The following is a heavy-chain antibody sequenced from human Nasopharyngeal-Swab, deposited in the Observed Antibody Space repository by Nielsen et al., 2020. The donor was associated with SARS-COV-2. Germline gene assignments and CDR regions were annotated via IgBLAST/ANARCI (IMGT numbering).Heavy chain of an antibody. D-gene: IGHD5-24*01. J-gene: IGHJ4*02. CDR1: GFTFSSYS. V-gene: IGHV3-48*04. CDR3: ARDWHGPFDY. CDR2: ISSSSSSTI. Sequence: GESLKISCAASGFTFSSYSMNWVRQAPGKGLEWVSYISSSSSSTIYYADSVKGRFTISRDNAKNSLYLQMNSLRAEDTAVYYCARDWHGPFDYWGQGTLVTVSS.